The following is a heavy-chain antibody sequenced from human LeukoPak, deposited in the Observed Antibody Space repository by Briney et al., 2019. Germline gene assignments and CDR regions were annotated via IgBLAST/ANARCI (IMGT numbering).Heavy chain of an antibody. CDR3: ARDITRIFGVVINDY. Sequence: GGSLRLSCAASGFTFSSYGMHWVRQAPGKGLEWVAVIWYDGSNKYYADSVKGRFTISRDNSKNTLCLQMNSLRAEDTAVYYCARDITRIFGVVINDYWGQGTLVTVSS. V-gene: IGHV3-33*01. CDR1: GFTFSSYG. D-gene: IGHD3-3*01. J-gene: IGHJ4*02. CDR2: IWYDGSNK.